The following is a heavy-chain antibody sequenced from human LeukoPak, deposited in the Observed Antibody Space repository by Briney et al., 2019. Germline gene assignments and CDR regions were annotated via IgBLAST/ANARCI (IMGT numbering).Heavy chain of an antibody. J-gene: IGHJ4*02. CDR2: IWYDGSYK. D-gene: IGHD2-15*01. CDR1: GFNFSNYG. Sequence: GGSLRLSCAASGFNFSNYGIHWVRQAPGKGLEWVAVIWYDGSYKFYADSVKGRFTISRDNSKNTVDLQMSSLRDEDTAVYYCARGRVVVVAPIDYWGQGALVAVSS. CDR3: ARGRVVVVAPIDY. V-gene: IGHV3-33*01.